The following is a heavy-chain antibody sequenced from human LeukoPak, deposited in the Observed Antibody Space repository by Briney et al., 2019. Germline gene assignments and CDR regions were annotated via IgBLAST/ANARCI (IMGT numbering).Heavy chain of an antibody. V-gene: IGHV3-66*01. Sequence: GGSLRLSCAASGFTVSSNYMSWVRQAPGKGLEWVSVIYSGGSTYYADSVKGRFTISRDNSKNTLYLQMNSLRADDTAVYYCAAMTTVTTDPYWGQGTLVTVSS. CDR1: GFTVSSNY. CDR3: AAMTTVTTDPY. J-gene: IGHJ4*02. CDR2: IYSGGST. D-gene: IGHD4-17*01.